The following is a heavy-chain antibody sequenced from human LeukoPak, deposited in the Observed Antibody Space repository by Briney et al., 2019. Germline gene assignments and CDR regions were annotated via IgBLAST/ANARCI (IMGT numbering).Heavy chain of an antibody. CDR3: AREDGSGSYTFDY. V-gene: IGHV3-11*04. CDR1: GFTFSDYY. CDR2: ISSIGTI. J-gene: IGHJ4*02. Sequence: GGSLRLSCAASGFTFSDYYMSWIRQAPGKGLEWVSYISSIGTIYYADSVKGRFTISRDNAKNSLYLQMNSLRAEDTAVYYCAREDGSGSYTFDYWGQGTLVTVSS. D-gene: IGHD3-10*01.